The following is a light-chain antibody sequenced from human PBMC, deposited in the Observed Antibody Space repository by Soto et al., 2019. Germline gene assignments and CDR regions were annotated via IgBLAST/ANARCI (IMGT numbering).Light chain of an antibody. CDR2: AAS. Sequence: DIQMTQSPSSLSASVGDRVTITCRASQSISSYLNWYQQKPGKAPKLLIYAASSLQSGVPSRFSGSGSRTDFTITISSLQPEDFETYYCQKSYSTPRTFGQGTKV. CDR3: QKSYSTPRT. CDR1: QSISSY. V-gene: IGKV1-39*01. J-gene: IGKJ1*01.